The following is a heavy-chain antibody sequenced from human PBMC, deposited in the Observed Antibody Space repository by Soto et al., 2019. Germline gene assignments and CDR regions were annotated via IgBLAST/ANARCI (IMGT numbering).Heavy chain of an antibody. CDR3: ARSSGRRHVVTFYCGLDV. J-gene: IGHJ6*02. Sequence: QVQLVESGGGLVEPGGSPRLSCAASGFSVGDNYMTWIRQAPGKGLEWLSYSSSSGGYTNYADSVKGRFTISRDNANNSLYRQTDSLRAEDTAVYFCARSSGRRHVVTFYCGLDVWGQGTTVTGSS. CDR1: GFSVGDNY. CDR2: SSSSGGYT. V-gene: IGHV3-11*06. D-gene: IGHD3-16*01.